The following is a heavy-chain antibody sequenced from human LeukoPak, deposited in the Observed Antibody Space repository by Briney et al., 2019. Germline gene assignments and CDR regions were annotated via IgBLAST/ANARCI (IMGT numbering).Heavy chain of an antibody. CDR1: GYTFTSYD. CDR2: MNPNSGNT. V-gene: IGHV1-8*01. D-gene: IGHD6-6*01. Sequence: ASVKVSCKASGYTFTSYDINWVRQATGHGLEWMGWMNPNSGNTGYAQKFQGRVTMTRNTSISTAYMELSSLRSEDTAVYYCARVGIAALWFDPWGQGTLVTVSS. CDR3: ARVGIAALWFDP. J-gene: IGHJ5*02.